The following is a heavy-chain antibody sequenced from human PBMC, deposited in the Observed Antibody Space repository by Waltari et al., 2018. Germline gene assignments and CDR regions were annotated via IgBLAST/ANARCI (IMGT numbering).Heavy chain of an antibody. CDR3: ARRMTTQLIGGFDP. Sequence: QLQLQESGSGLVQPSQTLSLTCAVSGDSISSGGYSWSWIRQPPGKGLEWIGYSYYSGNTYYKPSLKSRVTISLDRSKNQFSLRLNSVTAADTAVYYCARRMTTQLIGGFDPWGQGTLVTVSS. V-gene: IGHV4-30-2*01. CDR2: SYYSGNT. J-gene: IGHJ5*02. D-gene: IGHD4-4*01. CDR1: GDSISSGGYS.